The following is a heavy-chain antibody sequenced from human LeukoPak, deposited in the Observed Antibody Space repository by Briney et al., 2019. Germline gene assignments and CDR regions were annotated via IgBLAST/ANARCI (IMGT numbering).Heavy chain of an antibody. V-gene: IGHV3-30*02. J-gene: IGHJ6*03. CDR2: IRYDGSNK. CDR1: GFTFSSYG. Sequence: GGSLRLSCAASGFTFSSYGMHWVRQAPGKGLEWVAFIRYDGSNKYYADSVKGRFTISRDNSKNTLYLQMNSLRAEDTAVYYCAKDQIIGYSSSWYKTGPYYYYMDVWGKGTTVTVSS. CDR3: AKDQIIGYSSSWYKTGPYYYYMDV. D-gene: IGHD6-13*01.